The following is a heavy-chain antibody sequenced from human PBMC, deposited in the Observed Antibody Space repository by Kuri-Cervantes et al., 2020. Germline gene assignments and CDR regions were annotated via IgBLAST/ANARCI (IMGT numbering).Heavy chain of an antibody. Sequence: ETLSLTCAASGFTFSDYYMSWIRQAPGKGLEWVSGINWNGGSTGYADSVKGRFTISRDNAKNSLYLQMNSLRAEDTALYYCAKALGYSYGYDWFDPWGQGTLVTVSS. V-gene: IGHV3-20*04. CDR3: AKALGYSYGYDWFDP. J-gene: IGHJ5*02. D-gene: IGHD5-18*01. CDR1: GFTFSDYY. CDR2: INWNGGST.